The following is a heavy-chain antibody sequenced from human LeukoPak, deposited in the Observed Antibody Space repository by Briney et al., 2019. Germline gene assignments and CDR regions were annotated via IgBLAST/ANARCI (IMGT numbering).Heavy chain of an antibody. Sequence: GGSLRLSRIGTGFTFSSDAMGWVRQAPGKGLEWVSGISGSGGSTYYADPVKGRFTISRDNSKNTLYLQMNSLRVEDTAVYYCAKDRGRTWVQVANWGQGTLVTVSS. V-gene: IGHV3-23*01. J-gene: IGHJ4*02. CDR2: ISGSGGST. D-gene: IGHD2-15*01. CDR1: GFTFSSDA. CDR3: AKDRGRTWVQVAN.